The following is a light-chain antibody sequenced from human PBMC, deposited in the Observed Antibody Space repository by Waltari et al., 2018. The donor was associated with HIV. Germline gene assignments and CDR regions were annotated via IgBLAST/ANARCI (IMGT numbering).Light chain of an antibody. CDR1: QSVNSNY. Sequence: EVVLTQSPVTLSLSPGDRATLSCRASQSVNSNYLSWYQHRPGQPPRLLSYGASSSATGIPDRISGGGSETDFTFSSTRLEPGDFEVYCCESYGRSLGTFGRGTRL. CDR2: GAS. J-gene: IGKJ5*01. CDR3: ESYGRSLGT. V-gene: IGKV3-20*01.